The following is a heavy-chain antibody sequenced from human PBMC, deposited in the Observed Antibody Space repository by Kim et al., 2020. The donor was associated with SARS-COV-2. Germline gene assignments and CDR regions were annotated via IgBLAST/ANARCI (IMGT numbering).Heavy chain of an antibody. CDR2: IKEDASDE. Sequence: GGSLRLSCEASGFTFSTHYMSWVRQAPGKGLEWVANIKEDASDESYADTVKGRFTISRDNARNSLYFQMNNLRVEDTAVYYCAKGWGFDNWGQGTLVTVS. J-gene: IGHJ4*02. D-gene: IGHD3-16*01. V-gene: IGHV3-7*01. CDR3: AKGWGFDN. CDR1: GFTFSTHY.